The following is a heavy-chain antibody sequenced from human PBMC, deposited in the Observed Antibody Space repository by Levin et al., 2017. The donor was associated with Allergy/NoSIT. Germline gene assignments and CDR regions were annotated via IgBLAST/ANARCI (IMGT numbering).Heavy chain of an antibody. V-gene: IGHV3-23*01. D-gene: IGHD6-13*01. Sequence: GGSLRLSCAASGFTFSSYAMSWVRQAPGKGLEWVSAISGSGGRTYYADSVKGRFTISRDNSKNTLYLQMNSLRAEDTAVYYCAKATLGGIAAAGTFFYYYGMDVWGQGTTVTVSS. CDR1: GFTFSSYA. CDR2: ISGSGGRT. CDR3: AKATLGGIAAAGTFFYYYGMDV. J-gene: IGHJ6*02.